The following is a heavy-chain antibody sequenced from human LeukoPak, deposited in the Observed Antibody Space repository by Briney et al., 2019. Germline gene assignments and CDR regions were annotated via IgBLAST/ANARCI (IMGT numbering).Heavy chain of an antibody. Sequence: SETLSLTCTVSGGSISSSSYYWGWIRQPPGKGLEWIGSIYYSGSTYYNPSLKSRVTISVDTSKNQFSLKLSSVTAADTAVYYCARGPGLTIGPLWGQGTLVTVSS. D-gene: IGHD3-9*01. J-gene: IGHJ4*02. V-gene: IGHV4-39*07. CDR2: IYYSGST. CDR1: GGSISSSSYY. CDR3: ARGPGLTIGPL.